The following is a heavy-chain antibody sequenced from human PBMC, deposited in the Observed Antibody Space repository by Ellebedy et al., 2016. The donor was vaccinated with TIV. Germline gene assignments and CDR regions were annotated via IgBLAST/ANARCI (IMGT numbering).Heavy chain of an antibody. Sequence: GESLKISCAVSGFRLTDYGMHWVRQAPGKGLEWVSVIRYDGESKFYAASVKGRLTISRDNAKNSLHLQMNSLRAEDTAVYYCAGGYYAKDYYYYSGMDVWGQGTTVAVSS. CDR2: IRYDGESK. CDR1: GFRLTDYG. CDR3: AGGYYAKDYYYYSGMDV. V-gene: IGHV3-33*03. D-gene: IGHD1-26*01. J-gene: IGHJ6*02.